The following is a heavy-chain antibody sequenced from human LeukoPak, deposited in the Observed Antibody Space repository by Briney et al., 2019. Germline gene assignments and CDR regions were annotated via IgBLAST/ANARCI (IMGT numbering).Heavy chain of an antibody. CDR3: ARGGGYYAIDY. Sequence: GGSLRLSCATSGFTFSSYAMSWVRQAPGKGLEWVSSISGRGANTHYADSVKGRFTISGDYSKNTLNLQMNSLRAEDTAVYYCARGGGYYAIDYWGQGTLVTVSS. CDR1: GFTFSSYA. CDR2: ISGRGANT. D-gene: IGHD1-26*01. J-gene: IGHJ4*02. V-gene: IGHV3-23*01.